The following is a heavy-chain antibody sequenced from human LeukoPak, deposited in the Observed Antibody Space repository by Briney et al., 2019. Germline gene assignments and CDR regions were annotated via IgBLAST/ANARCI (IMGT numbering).Heavy chain of an antibody. CDR2: IYPGDSDT. Sequence: GESLKTSCKGSGYSFTNYWIGWVRQMPGNGLEWMGIIYPGDSDTRYSPSFQGQVTISADKSINTAYLQWSSLRASDTALYYCARYSSNDGGFDYWGQGTLVTVSS. J-gene: IGHJ4*02. D-gene: IGHD2-2*01. V-gene: IGHV5-51*01. CDR1: GYSFTNYW. CDR3: ARYSSNDGGFDY.